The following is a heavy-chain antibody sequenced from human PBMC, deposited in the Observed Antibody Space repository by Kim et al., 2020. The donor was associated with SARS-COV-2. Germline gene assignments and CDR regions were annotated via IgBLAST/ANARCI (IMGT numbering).Heavy chain of an antibody. J-gene: IGHJ6*02. V-gene: IGHV4-34*01. Sequence: SETLSLTCAVYGGSFSGYYWSWIRQPPGKGLEWIGEISHSGSTNYNPSLKSRVTISVDTSKNQFSLKLSSVTAADTAAYYCARAQRGRSYIGIDVWGHG. CDR2: ISHSGST. D-gene: IGHD3-10*01. CDR1: GGSFSGYY. CDR3: ARAQRGRSYIGIDV.